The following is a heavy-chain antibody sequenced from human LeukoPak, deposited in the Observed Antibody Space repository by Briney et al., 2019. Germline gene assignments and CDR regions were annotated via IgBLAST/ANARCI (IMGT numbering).Heavy chain of an antibody. CDR2: IHNSGRT. CDR3: ARETCSGGSCAFDY. J-gene: IGHJ4*02. D-gene: IGHD2-15*01. CDR1: AGSISTYY. Sequence: SETPSLTCTVSAGSISTYYWSWIRQPPGKGLEWIGYIHNSGRTYYNPSLNTRVTISVDTSNNQFSLKLSSVTAADTAVYYCARETCSGGSCAFDYWGQGTLVTVSS. V-gene: IGHV4-59*01.